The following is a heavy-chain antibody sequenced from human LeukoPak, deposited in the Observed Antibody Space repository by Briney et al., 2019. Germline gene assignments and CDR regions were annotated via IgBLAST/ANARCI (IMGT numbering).Heavy chain of an antibody. CDR2: IRTEGDGGTT. D-gene: IGHD6-13*01. J-gene: IGHJ4*02. Sequence: KPGGSLRLSCGASGFTFSDAWMNWVRQAPGKGLEWVGRIRTEGDGGTTDYAAPVKGRFIISRDDSQNTLYLQMTNLKTEDTAVYYCATQGYQAYFDYWGRGILVTVSS. V-gene: IGHV3-15*01. CDR3: ATQGYQAYFDY. CDR1: GFTFSDAW.